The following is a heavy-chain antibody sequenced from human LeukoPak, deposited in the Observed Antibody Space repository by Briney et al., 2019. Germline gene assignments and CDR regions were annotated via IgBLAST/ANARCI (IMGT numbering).Heavy chain of an antibody. CDR2: IYSSGST. D-gene: IGHD6-13*01. CDR3: ARDGTAAGLYFDL. CDR1: GFTVSSNY. Sequence: GGSLRLSCAASGFTVSSNYMTWVRQAPGKGLEWLSIIYSSGSTYYADSVKGRFTISRDNTKNSLYLQINSLRAEDTAVYYCARDGTAAGLYFDLWGQGTLVTVSS. J-gene: IGHJ4*01. V-gene: IGHV3-53*01.